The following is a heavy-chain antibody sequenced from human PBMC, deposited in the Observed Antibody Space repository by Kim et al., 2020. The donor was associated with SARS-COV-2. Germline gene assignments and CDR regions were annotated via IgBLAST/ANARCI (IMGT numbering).Heavy chain of an antibody. V-gene: IGHV3-30*02. J-gene: IGHJ6*02. Sequence: RFTISRDNSKNTLYLQMNSLRDEDTAVYYCAKDRRGSSGWGSYYYYGMDVWGQGTTVTVSS. CDR3: AKDRRGSSGWGSYYYYGMDV. D-gene: IGHD6-19*01.